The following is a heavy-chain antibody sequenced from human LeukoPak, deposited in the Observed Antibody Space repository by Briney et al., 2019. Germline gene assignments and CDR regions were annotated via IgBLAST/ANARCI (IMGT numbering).Heavy chain of an antibody. V-gene: IGHV1-2*02. CDR2: INPNSGGT. J-gene: IGHJ5*02. Sequence: ASVRVSCKGSGYSLIVYYMHWVRQAPGQGLEWMGWINPNSGGTNYAQKFQGRVTMTRDTSISTAYMELRSLRSDDTAVYYCERDRDYYDSSAYHWGQGTLVTVSS. D-gene: IGHD3-22*01. CDR3: ERDRDYYDSSAYH. CDR1: GYSLIVYY.